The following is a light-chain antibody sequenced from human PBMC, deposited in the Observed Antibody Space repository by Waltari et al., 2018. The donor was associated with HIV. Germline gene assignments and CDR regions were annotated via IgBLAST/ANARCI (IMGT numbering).Light chain of an antibody. V-gene: IGLV8-61*01. CDR3: VLYMGSGIWV. CDR2: STN. Sequence: QTVVTQEPSFSVCPGGTVTLTCSLSSGSVATSYYPSWYQQTPGQAPRTLIYSTNTRSSGVLDRFSGSILGNKAALTITGAQADDESDYYCVLYMGSGIWVFGGGTKLTVL. CDR1: SGSVATSYY. J-gene: IGLJ3*02.